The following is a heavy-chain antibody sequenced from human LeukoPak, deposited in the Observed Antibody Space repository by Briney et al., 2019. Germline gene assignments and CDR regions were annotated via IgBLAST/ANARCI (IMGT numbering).Heavy chain of an antibody. V-gene: IGHV3-7*01. J-gene: IGHJ4*02. CDR2: IKGDGSAK. D-gene: IGHD6-13*01. CDR3: ARLVLSRTWFDDF. Sequence: PGGSLRLSCAASGFTFSNYWMSWVRQAPGKGLEWVANIKGDGSAKYYVDSVKGRFTITRDNAKSSLFLQMNSLRAEDTAVYYCARLVLSRTWFDDFWGQGTLVTVSS. CDR1: GFTFSNYW.